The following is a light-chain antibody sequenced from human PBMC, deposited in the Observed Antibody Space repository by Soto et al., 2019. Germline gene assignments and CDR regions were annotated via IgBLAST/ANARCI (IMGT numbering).Light chain of an antibody. CDR3: CSYAGSSSYV. CDR1: SSDVGSYNP. Sequence: QSLLTQPASVSWSPGQSITISCTGTSSDVGSYNPVSWYQQHPGKAPKLMIYEGSKRPSGVSNRFSGSKSGNTASLTISGLQAEDEADYYCCSYAGSSSYVFGTGTKVTVL. J-gene: IGLJ1*01. CDR2: EGS. V-gene: IGLV2-23*01.